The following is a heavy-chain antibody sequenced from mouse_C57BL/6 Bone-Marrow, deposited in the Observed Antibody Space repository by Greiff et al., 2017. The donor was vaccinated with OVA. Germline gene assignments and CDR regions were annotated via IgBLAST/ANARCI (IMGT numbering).Heavy chain of an antibody. CDR2: ISSGSSII. CDR1: GFTFSDYG. CDR3: ASQGITTAGRYFDY. V-gene: IGHV5-17*01. J-gene: IGHJ2*01. D-gene: IGHD1-2*01. Sequence: EVQLVESGGGLVKPGGSLKLSCAASGFTFSDYGMHWVRQAPEKGLEWVAYISSGSSIIYYADTVKGRFTFSRDNAKNTLFQQMTSLRSEDTAMYYCASQGITTAGRYFDYWGQGTTLTVSA.